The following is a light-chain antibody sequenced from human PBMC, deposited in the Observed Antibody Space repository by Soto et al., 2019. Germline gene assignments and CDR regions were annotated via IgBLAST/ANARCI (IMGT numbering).Light chain of an antibody. CDR1: QSISSW. Sequence: DIQLTQSPSSLSASVGDRVTITVRASQSISSWLAWYQQKPGKAPKLLIYKASSLESGVPSRFSGSGSGTEFTLSISSLQPDDVATYYCQHFNSYPWTFGQGTKVDIK. V-gene: IGKV1-5*03. CDR3: QHFNSYPWT. CDR2: KAS. J-gene: IGKJ1*01.